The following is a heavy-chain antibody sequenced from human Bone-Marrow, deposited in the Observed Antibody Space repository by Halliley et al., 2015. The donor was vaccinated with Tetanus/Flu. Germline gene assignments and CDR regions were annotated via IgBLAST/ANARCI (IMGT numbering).Heavy chain of an antibody. V-gene: IGHV4-31*03. Sequence: TLSLTCTVSGGSISSGGYYWSWIRQHPEKGLEWIGYIYYSGSTYYNPSLKSRVTISVDTSKNQFSLKLSSVTAADTAVYYCARNLVYCSRTSCYVPYFDYWGQGTLVTVSS. CDR2: IYYSGST. CDR1: GGSISSGGYY. CDR3: ARNLVYCSRTSCYVPYFDY. D-gene: IGHD2-2*01. J-gene: IGHJ4*02.